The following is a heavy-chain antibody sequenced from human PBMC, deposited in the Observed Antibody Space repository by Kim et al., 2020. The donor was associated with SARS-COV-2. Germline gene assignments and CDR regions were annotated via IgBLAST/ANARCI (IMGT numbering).Heavy chain of an antibody. D-gene: IGHD6-13*01. J-gene: IGHJ4*02. CDR3: ATSIAAAGTGY. Sequence: GGSLRLSCAASGFTFSSYAMSWVRQAPGKGLEWVSAISGSGGSTYYAYSVKGRFTISRDNSKNTLYLQMNSLRAEDTAVYYCATSIAAAGTGYWGQGTLVTVSS. V-gene: IGHV3-23*01. CDR2: ISGSGGST. CDR1: GFTFSSYA.